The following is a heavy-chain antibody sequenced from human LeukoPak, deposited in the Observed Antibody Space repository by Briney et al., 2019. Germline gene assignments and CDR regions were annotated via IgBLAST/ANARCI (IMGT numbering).Heavy chain of an antibody. Sequence: PSETLSLTCAVYGGPFSGYYWSWIRQPPGKGLEWIGEINHSGSTNYNPSLKSRVTISVDTSKNQFSLKLSSVTAADTAVYYCARAYCSSTSCYTHWFDPWGQGTLVTVSS. CDR3: ARAYCSSTSCYTHWFDP. D-gene: IGHD2-2*02. CDR1: GGPFSGYY. V-gene: IGHV4-34*01. CDR2: INHSGST. J-gene: IGHJ5*02.